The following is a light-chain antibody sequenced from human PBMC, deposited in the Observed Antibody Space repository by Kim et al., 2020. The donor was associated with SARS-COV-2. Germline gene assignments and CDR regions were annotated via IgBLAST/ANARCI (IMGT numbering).Light chain of an antibody. V-gene: IGLV2-23*02. J-gene: IGLJ2*01. CDR3: CSYAGLNMIV. CDR1: SSNIGSYNL. CDR2: EVT. Sequence: QSALTQPASVSGSPGQSITISCTGTSSNIGSYNLVSWYQQHPGKAPQLIIYEVTKRPSGVSNRFSGSKSGNTASLTISGLQAEDEADYYCCSYAGLNMIVFGGGTQLTVL.